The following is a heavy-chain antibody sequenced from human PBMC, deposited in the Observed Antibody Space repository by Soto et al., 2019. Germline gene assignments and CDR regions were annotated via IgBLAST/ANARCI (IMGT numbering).Heavy chain of an antibody. CDR2: ISAYNGNT. CDR1: GYTFTSYG. V-gene: IGHV1-18*01. J-gene: IGHJ6*02. CDR3: TRLYCISTSCYLGRDV. D-gene: IGHD2-2*01. Sequence: QVQLVQSGAEVKKPGASVKVSCKASGYTFTSYGISWVRQAPGQGLEWMGWISAYNGNTNYAQKLQGRVTMTTDTSTTTASRALRSLRSDDTALYFWTRLYCISTSCYLGRDVWGQGTRVTVSS.